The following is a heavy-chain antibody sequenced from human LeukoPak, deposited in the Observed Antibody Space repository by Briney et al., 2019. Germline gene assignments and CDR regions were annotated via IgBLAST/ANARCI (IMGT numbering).Heavy chain of an antibody. J-gene: IGHJ4*02. Sequence: SETLSLTCTVSSGSIRSNSYYWGWIRQPPGKGLEWSGTIYNSGTTYYSPSLKSRVTLAIDTSKNQFSLKVNSVTAADTAIYYCARHARGLATRPYYFDSWGQGTLVTVSS. D-gene: IGHD3-3*02. CDR2: IYNSGTT. CDR1: SGSIRSNSYY. V-gene: IGHV4-39*01. CDR3: ARHARGLATRPYYFDS.